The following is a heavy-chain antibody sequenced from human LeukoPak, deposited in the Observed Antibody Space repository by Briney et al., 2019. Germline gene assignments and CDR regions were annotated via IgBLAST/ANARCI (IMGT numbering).Heavy chain of an antibody. CDR1: GFTVSTNY. CDR2: IYSDGST. CDR3: ARDLGYCSGSTCYVGYCDY. V-gene: IGHV3-66*01. D-gene: IGHD2-15*01. J-gene: IGHJ4*02. Sequence: GGSLRLSCAASGFTVSTNYMNWVRQAPGKGLEWVSLIYSDGSTFYADSVKGRFTISRDNSKNTLYLQMNSLGAEDTAAYYCARDLGYCSGSTCYVGYCDYWGQGTQVTVS.